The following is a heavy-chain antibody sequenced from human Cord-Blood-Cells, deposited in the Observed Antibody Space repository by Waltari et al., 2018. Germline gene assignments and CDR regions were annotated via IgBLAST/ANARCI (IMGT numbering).Heavy chain of an antibody. CDR2: INHSGIS. CDR1: GGSFSGYY. D-gene: IGHD1-26*01. CDR3: ARGPERSYYYYYHMDV. V-gene: IGHV4-34*04. J-gene: IGHJ6*03. Sequence: QVQLQQWGAGLLKPSETLSLTCAVYGGSFSGYYWSWIRQPPGEGLAWIGEINHSGISTHNPSLKSRATISVDTAKNQFSLPLSSVAAADTAVYYCARGPERSYYYYYHMDVWGKGTTVTVSS.